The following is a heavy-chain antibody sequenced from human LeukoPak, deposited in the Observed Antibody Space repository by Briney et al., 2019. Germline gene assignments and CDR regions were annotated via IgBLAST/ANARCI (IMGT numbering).Heavy chain of an antibody. CDR1: GFTFSSYE. Sequence: QPGGSLRPSCAASGFTFSSYEMNWVRQVPGKGLEWVSYISSIGSTIYYADSVKGRFTISRDNAKNSLYLQMNSLRAEDTAVYYCAREARSSGYYFDYWGQGTLVTVSS. J-gene: IGHJ4*02. V-gene: IGHV3-48*03. CDR2: ISSIGSTI. CDR3: AREARSSGYYFDY. D-gene: IGHD3-22*01.